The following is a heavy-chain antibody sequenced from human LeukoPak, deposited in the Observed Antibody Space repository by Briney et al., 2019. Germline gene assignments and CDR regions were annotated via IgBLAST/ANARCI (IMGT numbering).Heavy chain of an antibody. V-gene: IGHV3-7*01. CDR2: IKQDGSEK. CDR1: GFTFSSYW. D-gene: IGHD5-12*01. J-gene: IGHJ6*03. CDR3: ARDYTRLRTAGGLYYYYYYMDV. Sequence: PGGSLRLSCAASGFTFSSYWMSWVRQAPGKGLEWVANIKQDGSEKYYVDSVKGRFTISRDNAKNSLYLQMNSLRAEDTAVYYCARDYTRLRTAGGLYYYYYYMDVWGKGTTVTVSS.